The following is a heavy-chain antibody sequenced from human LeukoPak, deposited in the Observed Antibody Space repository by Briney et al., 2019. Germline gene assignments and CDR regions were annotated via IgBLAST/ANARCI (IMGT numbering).Heavy chain of an antibody. D-gene: IGHD3-22*01. CDR2: ITSSSSYI. Sequence: GGSLRLSCAASGFTFNSYSMNWVRQAPGKGLEWVSSITSSSSYIYYADSVKGRFTFSRDNAKNSLYLQMNSLRAEDTAVYYCARDPSDSSGYYKKKWTKTFDYWGQGTLVTVSS. V-gene: IGHV3-21*01. CDR1: GFTFNSYS. J-gene: IGHJ4*02. CDR3: ARDPSDSSGYYKKKWTKTFDY.